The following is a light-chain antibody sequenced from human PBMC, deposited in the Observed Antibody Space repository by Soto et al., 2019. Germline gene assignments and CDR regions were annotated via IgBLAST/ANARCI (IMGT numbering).Light chain of an antibody. J-gene: IGLJ2*01. CDR2: DVS. CDR1: SSDAGGYNY. CDR3: SSYTSSSTWV. Sequence: QSALTQPASVSGSPGQSITISCTGTSSDAGGYNYVSWYQQHPGKAPKLMVYDVSNRPSGVSNRFSGSKSGNTASLTISGLQAEEEDDYYCSSYTSSSTWVFGGGTKLTVL. V-gene: IGLV2-14*01.